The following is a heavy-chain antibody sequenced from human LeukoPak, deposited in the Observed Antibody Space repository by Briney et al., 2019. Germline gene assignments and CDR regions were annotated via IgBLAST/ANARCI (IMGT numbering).Heavy chain of an antibody. D-gene: IGHD3-3*01. Sequence: GGSLRLSCAASGFAFSSYAMSWVRQAPGKGLEWVSVISGSGGSTYYADSVKGRFTISRDNSKNTLYLQMNSLRAEDTAVYYCATMTDFWSGYFDYWGQGTLVTVSS. CDR3: ATMTDFWSGYFDY. V-gene: IGHV3-23*01. CDR1: GFAFSSYA. CDR2: ISGSGGST. J-gene: IGHJ4*02.